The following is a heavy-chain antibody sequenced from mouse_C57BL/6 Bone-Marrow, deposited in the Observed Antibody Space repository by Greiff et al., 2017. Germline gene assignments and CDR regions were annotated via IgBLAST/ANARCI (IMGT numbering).Heavy chain of an antibody. V-gene: IGHV1-64*01. J-gene: IGHJ1*03. Sequence: VQLQQSGAELVKPGASVKLSCKASGYTFTSYWMHWVKQRPGQGLEWIGMIHPHSGSTNYNEKFKSKATLTVDKSSSTAYMQLSSLTSEDSAVYYCARSSGSYWYFDVWGTGTTVTVSS. CDR3: ARSSGSYWYFDV. D-gene: IGHD1-1*01. CDR2: IHPHSGST. CDR1: GYTFTSYW.